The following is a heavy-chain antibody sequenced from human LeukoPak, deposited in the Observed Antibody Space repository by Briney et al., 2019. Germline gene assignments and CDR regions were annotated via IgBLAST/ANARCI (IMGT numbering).Heavy chain of an antibody. J-gene: IGHJ4*02. Sequence: SETLSLTCTVSGASIGTSNNYWGWIRQPPGQGLEWIGGIHYSGSTYYDPSLKSRVTISMDTSRNQFSLRLNSVTAADTAVYYCARHGQWLVRLDYWGQGTLVTVSS. CDR1: GASIGTSNNY. CDR2: IHYSGST. D-gene: IGHD6-19*01. CDR3: ARHGQWLVRLDY. V-gene: IGHV4-39*01.